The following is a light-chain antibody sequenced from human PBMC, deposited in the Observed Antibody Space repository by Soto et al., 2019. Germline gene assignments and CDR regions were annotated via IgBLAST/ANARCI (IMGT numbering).Light chain of an antibody. CDR1: QSVSTS. Sequence: EIVLTQSPVTLYLSPGEGASLSCRVSQSVSTSLAWYQQKPGQAPRLLIYDASNRATGIPARFSGSGSGTDFTLIISRLEPEDFAVYYCQQRYNWVSFGGGTKVEIK. CDR3: QQRYNWVS. CDR2: DAS. J-gene: IGKJ4*01. V-gene: IGKV3-11*01.